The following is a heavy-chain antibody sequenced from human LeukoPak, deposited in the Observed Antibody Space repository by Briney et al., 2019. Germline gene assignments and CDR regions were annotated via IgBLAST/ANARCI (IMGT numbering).Heavy chain of an antibody. CDR2: INAYSTKT. CDR3: AKDGPGYYDVDYFDS. Sequence: GGSLRLSCAASGFGFSVYAMNWVRQSPWRGLEWVSGINAYSTKTYYAGSVKGRFTISRDNSKNTVYLQMNSLRAEDTALYHCAKDGPGYYDVDYFDSWGHGTQVSVSS. D-gene: IGHD3-10*02. CDR1: GFGFSVYA. V-gene: IGHV3-23*01. J-gene: IGHJ4*01.